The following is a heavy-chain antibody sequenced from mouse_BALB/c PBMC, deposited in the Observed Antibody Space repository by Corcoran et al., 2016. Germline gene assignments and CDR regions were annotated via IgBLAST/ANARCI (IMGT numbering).Heavy chain of an antibody. V-gene: IGHV9-1*02. D-gene: IGHD4-1*01. CDR2: INTYTGEP. J-gene: IGHJ4*01. CDR1: GYTFTNYG. CDR3: ARGPLDYYAMDY. Sequence: QIQLVQSGPELKKPGETVKISCKASGYTFTNYGMNWVKQAPGKGLKWMGRINTYTGEPTYADDFKGRFAFSLETSASTAYLQINNLKNEDMATYFCARGPLDYYAMDYWGQGTSVTVSS.